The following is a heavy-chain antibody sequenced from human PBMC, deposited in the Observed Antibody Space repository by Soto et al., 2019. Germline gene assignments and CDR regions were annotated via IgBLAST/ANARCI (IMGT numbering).Heavy chain of an antibody. CDR2: INHSGST. CDR3: ARGHYDFWSGYFGY. CDR1: GGSFSGYY. Sequence: PSETLSLTCAVYGGSFSGYYWSWIRQPPGKGLEWIGEINHSGSTNYNPSLKSRVTISVDTSKNQFSLKLSSVTAADTAVYYCARGHYDFWSGYFGYWGQGTLVTVSS. V-gene: IGHV4-34*01. J-gene: IGHJ4*02. D-gene: IGHD3-3*01.